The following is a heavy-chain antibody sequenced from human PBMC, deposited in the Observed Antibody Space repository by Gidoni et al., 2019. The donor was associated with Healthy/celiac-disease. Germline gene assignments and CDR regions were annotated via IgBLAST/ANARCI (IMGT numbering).Heavy chain of an antibody. CDR2: IKQDGSEK. J-gene: IGHJ4*02. CDR1: GFTFSSHW. D-gene: IGHD2-2*01. CDR3: ARTRSLDY. V-gene: IGHV3-7*04. Sequence: EVQLVESGGGLVQPGGSLRPSGAACGFTFSSHWMCWVRQAPGNGLEWVANIKQDGSEKYYVDSVKVRFTISRDNAKNSLYLQMNSLRAEDTAVYYCARTRSLDYWGQGTLVTVSS.